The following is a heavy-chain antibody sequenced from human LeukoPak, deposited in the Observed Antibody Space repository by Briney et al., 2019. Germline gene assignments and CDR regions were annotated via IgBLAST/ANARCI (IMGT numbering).Heavy chain of an antibody. V-gene: IGHV3-21*01. D-gene: IGHD2-2*01. Sequence: KPGGSLRLSCAASGFTFSSYSMNWVRQAPGKGLEWVSSISSSSSYIYYADSVKGRFTISRDNAKNSLYLQMNSLRAEDTAVYYCASFGYAPQIRYYYYGMDVWGQGTTVTVSS. J-gene: IGHJ6*02. CDR3: ASFGYAPQIRYYYYGMDV. CDR1: GFTFSSYS. CDR2: ISSSSSYI.